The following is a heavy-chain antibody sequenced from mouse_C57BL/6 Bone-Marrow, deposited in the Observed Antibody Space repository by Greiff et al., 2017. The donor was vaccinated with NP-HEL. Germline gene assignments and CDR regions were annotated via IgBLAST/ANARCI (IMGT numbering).Heavy chain of an antibody. D-gene: IGHD2-5*01. CDR1: GYSFTDYN. Sequence: EVKLQESGPELVKPGASVKISCKASGYSFTDYNMNWVKQSNGKSLEWIGVINPNYGTTSYNQKFKGKATLTVDQSSSTAYMQLNSLTSEDSAVYYCARWGNYSNSYWYFDVWGTGTTVTVSS. V-gene: IGHV1-39*01. J-gene: IGHJ1*03. CDR3: ARWGNYSNSYWYFDV. CDR2: INPNYGTT.